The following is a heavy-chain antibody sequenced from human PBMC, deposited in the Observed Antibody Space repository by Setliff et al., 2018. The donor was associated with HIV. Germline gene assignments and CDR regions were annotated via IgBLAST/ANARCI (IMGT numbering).Heavy chain of an antibody. D-gene: IGHD1-7*01. CDR3: ARTNRWELLSPYFDA. J-gene: IGHJ4*02. CDR2: INHSGST. Sequence: PSETLSLTCTVSGGSISTSRHYWSWIRQPPGKGLEWIGEINHSGSTKYNPSLKSRVTMSVDRPNNHFSLRLTSVTAADTAVYFCARTNRWELLSPYFDAWGQGTLVTVSS. V-gene: IGHV4-39*07. CDR1: GGSISTSRHY.